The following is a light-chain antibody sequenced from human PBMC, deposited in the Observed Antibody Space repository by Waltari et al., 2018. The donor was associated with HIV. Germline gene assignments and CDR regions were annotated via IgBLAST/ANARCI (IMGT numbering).Light chain of an antibody. CDR1: NIGRHS. Sequence: SYILTQPPSVSVAPGKTASITCGGHNIGRHSANWYQQKPGQAPVLVIYYNDDRPSGIPERFSGSKSGNTATLTISRVEAGDEADYYCQLWDTSTDHYVFGTGTKVTVL. V-gene: IGLV3-21*04. CDR2: YND. CDR3: QLWDTSTDHYV. J-gene: IGLJ1*01.